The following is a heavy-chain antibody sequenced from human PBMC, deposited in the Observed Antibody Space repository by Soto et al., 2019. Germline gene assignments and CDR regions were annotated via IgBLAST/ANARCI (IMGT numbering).Heavy chain of an antibody. Sequence: ASVKVSXKASGYSFTSYGISWVRQAPGQGLEWMGWISAYNGNTNYAQKLQGRVTMTTDTSTSTAYMELRSLRSDDTAVYYCARFEQWLVRDDAFESWGKGTMVTVSS. CDR3: ARFEQWLVRDDAFES. CDR1: GYSFTSYG. V-gene: IGHV1-18*01. CDR2: ISAYNGNT. D-gene: IGHD6-19*01. J-gene: IGHJ3*02.